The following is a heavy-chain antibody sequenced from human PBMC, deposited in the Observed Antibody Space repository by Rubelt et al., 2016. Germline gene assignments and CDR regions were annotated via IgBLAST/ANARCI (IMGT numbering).Heavy chain of an antibody. CDR3: ARQNSWFGELFYDY. CDR2: IYYTGST. Sequence: QVQLQESGPGLVKPSETLSLICSVSGVSISTYYWAWIRQPPGKGLEWIGFIYYTGSTTYNPSLESRVALSIDTSKTQFSLKMNSATAADTAFYYCARQNSWFGELFYDYWGQGTLVTVSS. J-gene: IGHJ4*02. D-gene: IGHD3-10*01. V-gene: IGHV4-59*08. CDR1: GVSISTYY.